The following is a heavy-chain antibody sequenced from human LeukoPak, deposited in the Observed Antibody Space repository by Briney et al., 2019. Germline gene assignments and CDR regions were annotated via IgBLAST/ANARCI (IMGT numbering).Heavy chain of an antibody. J-gene: IGHJ6*03. V-gene: IGHV4-39*07. CDR1: GDSLSSSHTYY. Sequence: PSETLSLTCSVSGDSLSSSHTYYWGWIRQPPGKGLEWIGSSYFRGSTYSSPSLRSRVTMSVDTSKNQFSLKLSSVTAADTAVYYCARWGRKYQPYYYYMDVWGKGTTVTVSS. CDR3: ARWGRKYQPYYYYMDV. D-gene: IGHD2-2*01. CDR2: SYFRGST.